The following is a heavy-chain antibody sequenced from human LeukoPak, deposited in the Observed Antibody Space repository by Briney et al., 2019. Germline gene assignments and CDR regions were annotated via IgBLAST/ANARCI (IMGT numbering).Heavy chain of an antibody. Sequence: ASVKVSCKASGYTFTSYYMHWVRQAPGQGLEWVGIINPSGDPTTYAQKFQGRVTMTSDMSTSTVYMELSSLRSEDTAVYYCARAFYDYVWGSYLSSYNDYWGQGTLVTVSS. CDR1: GYTFTSYY. CDR3: ARAFYDYVWGSYLSSYNDY. J-gene: IGHJ4*02. D-gene: IGHD3-16*01. V-gene: IGHV1-46*01. CDR2: INPSGDPT.